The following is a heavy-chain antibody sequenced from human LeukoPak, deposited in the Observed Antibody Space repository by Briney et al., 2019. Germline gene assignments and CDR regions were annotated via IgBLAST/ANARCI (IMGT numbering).Heavy chain of an antibody. J-gene: IGHJ4*02. CDR2: IYTSGST. CDR1: GGSISSYY. V-gene: IGHV4-4*07. D-gene: IGHD7-27*01. CDR3: ASGKELGTPQAPLY. Sequence: SETLSLTCTVSGGSISSYYWSWIRQPAGKGLEWIGRIYTSGSTNYNPSLKSRVTMSVDTSKNQFSLKLSSVTAADTAVYYCASGKELGTPQAPLYWGQGTLVTVSS.